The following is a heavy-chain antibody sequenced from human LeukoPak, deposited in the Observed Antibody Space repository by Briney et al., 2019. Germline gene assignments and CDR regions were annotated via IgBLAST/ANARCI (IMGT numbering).Heavy chain of an antibody. CDR2: ISYDGSNK. CDR3: AKLCDYDSSGYYCRGY. CDR1: GFNFSSYG. J-gene: IGHJ4*02. Sequence: GGSLRLSCAASGFNFSSYGMHWVRQAPGKGLEWVAVISYDGSNKYYADSVKGRFTISRDNSKNTLYLQMNSLRAEDTAVYYCAKLCDYDSSGYYCRGYWGQGTLVTVSS. V-gene: IGHV3-30*18. D-gene: IGHD3-22*01.